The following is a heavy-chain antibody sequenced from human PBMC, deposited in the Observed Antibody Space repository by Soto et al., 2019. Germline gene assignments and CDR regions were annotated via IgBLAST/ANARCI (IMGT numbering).Heavy chain of an antibody. D-gene: IGHD3-10*01. CDR1: GGSISSGGYY. CDR3: ARFEVLLWFGETYGMDV. Sequence: QVQLQESGPGLVKPSQTLSLTCTVSGGSISSGGYYWSWIRQHPGKGLEWIGYIYYSGSTYYNPSLQRRVTISVDTSKNQLSLKLSSVTAADTAVYYCARFEVLLWFGETYGMDVWGQGTTVTVSS. CDR2: IYYSGST. J-gene: IGHJ6*02. V-gene: IGHV4-31*03.